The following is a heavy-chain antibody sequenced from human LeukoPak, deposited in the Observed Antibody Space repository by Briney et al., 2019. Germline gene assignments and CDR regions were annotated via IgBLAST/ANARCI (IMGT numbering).Heavy chain of an antibody. CDR1: GGSVSSGSYY. D-gene: IGHD5-18*01. Sequence: PSETLSLACTVSGGSVSSGSYYWSWIRQPPGKGLEWIGYIYYSGSTNYNPSLKSRVTISVDTSKNQFSLKLSSVTAADTAVYYCASGPPTRYSYVYWGQGTLVTVSS. CDR2: IYYSGST. CDR3: ASGPPTRYSYVY. J-gene: IGHJ4*02. V-gene: IGHV4-61*01.